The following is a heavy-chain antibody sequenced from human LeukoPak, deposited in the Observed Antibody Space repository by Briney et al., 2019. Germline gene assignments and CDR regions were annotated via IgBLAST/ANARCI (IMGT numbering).Heavy chain of an antibody. Sequence: ASVKVSCKASGYTFTSYGISWVRQAPGQGLEWMGWISAYNGNTNYAQKLQGRVTMTTDTSTSTVYMELSSLRSEDTAVYYCARARIAVAGSRFDPWGQGTLVTVSS. CDR1: GYTFTSYG. J-gene: IGHJ5*02. V-gene: IGHV1-18*01. D-gene: IGHD6-19*01. CDR2: ISAYNGNT. CDR3: ARARIAVAGSRFDP.